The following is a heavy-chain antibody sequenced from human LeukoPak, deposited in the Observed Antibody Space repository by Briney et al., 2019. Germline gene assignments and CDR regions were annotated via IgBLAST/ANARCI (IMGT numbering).Heavy chain of an antibody. CDR2: ISDSGNT. J-gene: IGHJ4*02. D-gene: IGHD2-21*01. V-gene: IGHV3-23*01. Sequence: PGGSLRLSCAASGFTFSGYWMHWVRQAPGKGLEWVSAISDSGNTYHADSVKGRFTISRDSSKNTLFLQMNRLRPEDAAVYYCAKAPVTTCRGAYCYPFDYWGQGTLVTVSS. CDR3: AKAPVTTCRGAYCYPFDY. CDR1: GFTFSGYW.